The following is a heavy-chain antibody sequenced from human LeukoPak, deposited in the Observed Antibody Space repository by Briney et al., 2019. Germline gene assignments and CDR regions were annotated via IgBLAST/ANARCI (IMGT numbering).Heavy chain of an antibody. CDR1: GFTVSSNY. CDR2: IYSGGST. CDR3: ARDSGYDRGFDY. D-gene: IGHD5-12*01. V-gene: IGHV3-53*01. J-gene: IGHJ4*02. Sequence: GGSLRLSCAASGFTVSSNYMSWVRQAPGKGLEWVSVIYSGGSTYYADSVKGRFTISRDNSKNTLYLQMNSLRAEDTAVYYCARDSGYDRGFDYWGQGTLVTVSS.